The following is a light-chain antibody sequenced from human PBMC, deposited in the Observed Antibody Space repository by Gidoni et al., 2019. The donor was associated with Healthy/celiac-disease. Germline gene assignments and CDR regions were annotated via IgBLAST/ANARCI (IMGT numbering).Light chain of an antibody. Sequence: EIVLTPSPGTLSLSPGERATLSCRASQSVSSSYVAWYQQKPGQAPRLLIYGASSRATGIPDRFSGSGSGTDFTLTISRLEPEDFAVYYCQQYGSSAYTFGQGTKLEIK. V-gene: IGKV3-20*01. CDR2: GAS. CDR3: QQYGSSAYT. CDR1: QSVSSSY. J-gene: IGKJ2*01.